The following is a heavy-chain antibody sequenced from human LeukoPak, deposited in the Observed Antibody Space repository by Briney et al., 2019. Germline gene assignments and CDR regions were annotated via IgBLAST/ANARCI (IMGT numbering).Heavy chain of an antibody. CDR1: GYSISSGYY. V-gene: IGHV4-38-2*02. CDR2: IYHSGST. CDR3: VRGGGNSGNDY. D-gene: IGHD4-23*01. J-gene: IGHJ4*02. Sequence: SETLSLTCTVSGYSISSGYYWGWIRQPPGKGLEWIGSIYHSGSTYYNPSLKSRVTISVDTSKNQFSLKLSSVTAADTAVYYCVRGGGNSGNDYWGQGTLVTVSS.